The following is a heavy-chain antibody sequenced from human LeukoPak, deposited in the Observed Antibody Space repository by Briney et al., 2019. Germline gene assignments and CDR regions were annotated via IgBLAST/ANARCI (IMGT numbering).Heavy chain of an antibody. CDR1: GYTFISYG. Sequence: ASVKVSCKASGYTFISYGISWVRRAPGQGLEWMRWISAYNGHTNYAQKLQGRVTMTRDTSTSTAYMELRSLRSDDTAVYYCARDFSSGWDLFDYWGQGTLVTVSS. CDR3: ARDFSSGWDLFDY. J-gene: IGHJ4*02. V-gene: IGHV1-18*01. CDR2: ISAYNGHT. D-gene: IGHD1-26*01.